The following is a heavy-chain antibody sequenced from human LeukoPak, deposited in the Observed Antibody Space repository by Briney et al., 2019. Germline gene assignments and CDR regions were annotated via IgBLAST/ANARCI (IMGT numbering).Heavy chain of an antibody. V-gene: IGHV4-39*01. CDR3: ARGPIDSSGYYFPFDY. D-gene: IGHD3-22*01. CDR2: IYYSGT. Sequence: SETLSLTCTVSGGSISSSSYYWGWIRQPPGKGLEWIGNIYYSGTYYNPSLKSRVTISVDTSKNQFSLKLGSVTAADTAVYYCARGPIDSSGYYFPFDYWGQGTLVTVSS. CDR1: GGSISSSSYY. J-gene: IGHJ4*02.